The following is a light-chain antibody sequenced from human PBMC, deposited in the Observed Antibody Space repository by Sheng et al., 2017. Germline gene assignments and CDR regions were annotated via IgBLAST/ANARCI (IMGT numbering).Light chain of an antibody. V-gene: IGLV3-1*01. CDR1: RLGTKY. Sequence: SYELTQPPSVSVSPGQTASITCSGDRLGTKYISWYQQRAGQSPVLVIYQDNTRPSGISGRFSGSSSGNTATLTISGTQTMDEADYYCQAWDRRVVFGGGTKLTVL. J-gene: IGLJ2*01. CDR3: QAWDRRVV. CDR2: QDN.